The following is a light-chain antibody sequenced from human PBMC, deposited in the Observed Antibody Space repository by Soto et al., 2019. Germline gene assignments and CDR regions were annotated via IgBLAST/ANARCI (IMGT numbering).Light chain of an antibody. CDR1: QRVSSSY. J-gene: IGKJ4*01. CDR3: QQYGSSPLT. CDR2: GVS. Sequence: EIVLTQSPGTLSLSPGERATLSCRASQRVSSSYLAWYQQKPGQAPRLVIYGVSSRATGIPDRFSGSGSGTDFTLTISRLESEDFAVYYCQQYGSSPLTFGGGTKVEIK. V-gene: IGKV3-20*01.